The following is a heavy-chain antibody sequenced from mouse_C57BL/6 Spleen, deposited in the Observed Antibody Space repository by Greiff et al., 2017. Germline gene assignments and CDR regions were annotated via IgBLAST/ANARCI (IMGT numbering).Heavy chain of an antibody. D-gene: IGHD2-4*01. Sequence: QVQLQQPGAELVKPGASVKLSCKASGYTFTSYWMHWVKQRPGRGLEWIGGIDPNSGGTKYNEKFKSKATLTVDKPSSTAYMQLSSLTSEDSAVYYCARLEGLRLYWYFDVWGTGTTVTVSS. V-gene: IGHV1-72*01. CDR2: IDPNSGGT. J-gene: IGHJ1*03. CDR1: GYTFTSYW. CDR3: ARLEGLRLYWYFDV.